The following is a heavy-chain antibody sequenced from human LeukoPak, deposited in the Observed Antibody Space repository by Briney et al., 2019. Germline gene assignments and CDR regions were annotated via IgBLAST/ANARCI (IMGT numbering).Heavy chain of an antibody. V-gene: IGHV4-59*01. D-gene: IGHD2-21*01. J-gene: IGHJ4*02. CDR1: GGSISSYY. CDR3: ARWWGSSSDY. CDR2: IYYSGST. Sequence: SETLSLTCRVSGGSISSYYWSWIRQPPGKGLEWIGYIYYSGSTNYNPSLKSRVTISVDTSKNQFSLKLSSVTAADTAVYYCARWWGSSSDYWGQGTLVTVSS.